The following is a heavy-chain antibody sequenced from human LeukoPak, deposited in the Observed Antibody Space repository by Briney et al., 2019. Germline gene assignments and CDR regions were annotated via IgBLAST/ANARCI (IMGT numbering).Heavy chain of an antibody. CDR3: ARGGQLVYGYYFDY. D-gene: IGHD6-13*01. V-gene: IGHV3-48*01. Sequence: GGSLRLSCAASGFTFSSYSMNWVRQAPGKGLEWVSYISSSSTIYYADSVKGRFTISRDNAKNSLYLQMNSLRAEDTAVYYCARGGQLVYGYYFDYWGQGTLVTVSS. CDR2: ISSSSTI. CDR1: GFTFSSYS. J-gene: IGHJ4*02.